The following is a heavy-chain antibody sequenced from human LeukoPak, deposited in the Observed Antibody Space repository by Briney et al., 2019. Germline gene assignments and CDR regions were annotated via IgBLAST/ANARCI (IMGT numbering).Heavy chain of an antibody. CDR1: GYNFTNYW. J-gene: IGHJ4*02. CDR3: ARHLSSMVGTYYFDY. CDR2: IYPGDSDT. D-gene: IGHD1-26*01. Sequence: GESLKISCKVSGYNFTNYWIAWVRQMPGKGLEWMGIIYPGDSDTRYSPSFQGQVTISADKSISTAYLQWSSLKASDTAMYYCARHLSSMVGTYYFDYWGQGTLVTVSS. V-gene: IGHV5-51*01.